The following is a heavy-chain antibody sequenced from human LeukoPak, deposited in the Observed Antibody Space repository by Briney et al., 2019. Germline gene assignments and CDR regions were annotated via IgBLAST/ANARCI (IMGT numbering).Heavy chain of an antibody. J-gene: IGHJ4*02. Sequence: GGSLRLSCAASGFTFSSYAMSWVRQAPGKGLEWVSAISGSGGSTYYADSVKGRFTISRDNSKNTLYLQMDSLRGEDTAVYYCAKDFRIGYSAHFDYWGQGALVTVS. CDR3: AKDFRIGYSAHFDY. CDR2: ISGSGGST. D-gene: IGHD2-21*01. V-gene: IGHV3-23*01. CDR1: GFTFSSYA.